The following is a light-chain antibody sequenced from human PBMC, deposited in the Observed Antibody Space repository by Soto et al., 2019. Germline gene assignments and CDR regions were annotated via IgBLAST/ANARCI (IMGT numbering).Light chain of an antibody. J-gene: IGLJ1*01. V-gene: IGLV1-44*01. CDR1: SSNIGSNI. CDR3: AAWDDSLNAYV. Sequence: LAQSPSASGTPGQRVTISCSGSSSNIGSNIVNWYQQLPGTAPKLLIYSNSQRPSGVPDRFSGSKSGTSASLAIRGLQSEDEADYYCAAWDDSLNAYVFGTGTKATVL. CDR2: SNS.